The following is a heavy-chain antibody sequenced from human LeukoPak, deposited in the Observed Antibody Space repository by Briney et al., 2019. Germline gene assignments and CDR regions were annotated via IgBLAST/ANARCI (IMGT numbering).Heavy chain of an antibody. V-gene: IGHV1-69*05. D-gene: IGHD5-18*01. CDR2: SIPMFGTT. J-gene: IGHJ4*02. CDR1: GGTFRGYG. Sequence: GSSVTVSFKASGGTFRGYGIYWVRQAPGQGLECMGGSIPMFGTTNYAQKFQGRVTITTDDSTSTAYMELSSLASEDTAMYYCAREGINGYSHFDSWGQGTLVTVSS. CDR3: AREGINGYSHFDS.